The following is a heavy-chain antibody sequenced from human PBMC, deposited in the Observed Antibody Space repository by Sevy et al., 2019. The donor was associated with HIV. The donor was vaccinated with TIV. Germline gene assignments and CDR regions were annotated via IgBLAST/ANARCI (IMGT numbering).Heavy chain of an antibody. CDR3: AKAPNGYYGSGREGYYFDY. Sequence: GGSLRLSCAASGFTFSSYAMSWVRQAPGKGLEWVSAISGSGGSTYYADSGKGRFTISRDNSKNTLYLQMNSLRAEDTAVYDCAKAPNGYYGSGREGYYFDYWGQGTLVTVSS. D-gene: IGHD3-10*01. J-gene: IGHJ4*02. V-gene: IGHV3-23*01. CDR2: ISGSGGST. CDR1: GFTFSSYA.